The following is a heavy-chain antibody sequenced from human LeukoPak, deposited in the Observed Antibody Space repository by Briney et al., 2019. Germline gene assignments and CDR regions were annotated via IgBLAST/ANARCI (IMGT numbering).Heavy chain of an antibody. CDR1: GFNFNAYG. Sequence: GGSLTLSCVASGFNFNAYGMNWVRQAPGKGLEWLAFLSDSGRAIHYADSVKGRFTISRDNAKNSLYLQMNSLRAEDTAVYYCARDNYGAYAVDVWGQGTTVTVSS. D-gene: IGHD4-17*01. V-gene: IGHV3-48*04. J-gene: IGHJ6*02. CDR2: LSDSGRAI. CDR3: ARDNYGAYAVDV.